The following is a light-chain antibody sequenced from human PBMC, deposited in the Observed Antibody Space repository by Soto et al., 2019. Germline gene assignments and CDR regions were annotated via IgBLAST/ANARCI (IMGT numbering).Light chain of an antibody. CDR3: CSYAGSSTWV. CDR2: EVS. CDR1: SSDVGSYTL. Sequence: QSALTQPASVSGSPGQSITISCTGTSSDVGSYTLVSWYQQHPVKAPKLMIYEVSKRPSGVSNRFSGSKSGNTASLTISGLQAEDEADYYCCSYAGSSTWVFGGGTQLTVL. V-gene: IGLV2-23*02. J-gene: IGLJ3*02.